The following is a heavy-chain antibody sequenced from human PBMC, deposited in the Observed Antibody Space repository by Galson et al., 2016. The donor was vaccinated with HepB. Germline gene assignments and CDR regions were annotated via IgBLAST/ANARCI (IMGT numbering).Heavy chain of an antibody. J-gene: IGHJ4*02. Sequence: SLRLSCAASGVSGTYMRWVRQAPGKGLEWLTVIFPGGGAYYADSVRGRFTTSRDDSWDTVYLQMRSLRPEDTAVYYCARGHYGAFLGQGKLVTVSS. CDR2: IFPGGGA. CDR3: ARGHYGAF. V-gene: IGHV3-53*01. CDR1: GVSGTY.